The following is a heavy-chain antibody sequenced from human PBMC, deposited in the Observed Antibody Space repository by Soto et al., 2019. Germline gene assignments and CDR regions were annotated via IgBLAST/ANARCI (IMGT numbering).Heavy chain of an antibody. CDR2: IWSDGNNR. Sequence: QMQLVESGGGVVQPGRSLRLSCAASGFTFTNHGMHWVRQAPGKGLEWVAVIWSDGNNRYYADSVKGRFTVSRDNSRTTLSLQMHSLRAEDTGVYYCAIDYHYDSSGCIDFWGQGTLVTVSS. CDR1: GFTFTNHG. V-gene: IGHV3-33*01. CDR3: AIDYHYDSSGCIDF. J-gene: IGHJ4*02. D-gene: IGHD3-22*01.